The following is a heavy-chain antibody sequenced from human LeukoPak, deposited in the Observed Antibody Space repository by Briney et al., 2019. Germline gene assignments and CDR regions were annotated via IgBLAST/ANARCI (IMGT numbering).Heavy chain of an antibody. D-gene: IGHD5-24*01. J-gene: IGHJ4*02. CDR1: GGSISSYH. V-gene: IGHV4-59*01. Sequence: SETLSLTCTVSGGSISSYHWSWIRQPPGKGLEWIGYIYYSGSTNYNPSLKNQLSLRLTSVTAADTAVYYCATGGDAHKTGQWGQGTQVTVSS. CDR3: ATGGDAHKTGQ. CDR2: IYYSGST.